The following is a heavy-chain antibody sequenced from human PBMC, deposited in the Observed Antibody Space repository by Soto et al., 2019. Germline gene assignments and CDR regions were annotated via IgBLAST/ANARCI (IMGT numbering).Heavy chain of an antibody. CDR3: AKVRMVRGVIITYYFDY. V-gene: IGHV3-23*01. J-gene: IGHJ4*02. D-gene: IGHD3-10*01. Sequence: EVQLLESGGGLVQPGGSLRLSCAASGFTFSSYAMSWVRQAPGQGLEWVSAISGSGGSTYYADSVKGRFTISRDNSKNTLYLQMNSLRAEDTAVYYCAKVRMVRGVIITYYFDYWGQGTLVTVSS. CDR1: GFTFSSYA. CDR2: ISGSGGST.